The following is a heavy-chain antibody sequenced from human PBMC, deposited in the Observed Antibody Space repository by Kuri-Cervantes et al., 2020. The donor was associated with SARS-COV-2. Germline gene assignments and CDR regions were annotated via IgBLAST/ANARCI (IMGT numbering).Heavy chain of an antibody. V-gene: IGHV4-34*01. CDR3: ARVGWVVAVAPFDY. Sequence: SETLSLTCAVYGESLSAYSWIWIRQPPGKGLEWIGEINPSGTTKYDPSLKGRVTVSLHTSKNQFSLKLSSVTAADTAVYYCARVGWVVAVAPFDYWGQGTLVTVSS. J-gene: IGHJ4*02. CDR2: INPSGTT. CDR1: GESLSAYS. D-gene: IGHD6-19*01.